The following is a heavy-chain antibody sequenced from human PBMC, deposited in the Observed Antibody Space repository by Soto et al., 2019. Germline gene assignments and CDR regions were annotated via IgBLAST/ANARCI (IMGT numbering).Heavy chain of an antibody. CDR1: GGTFSSYA. CDR2: IIPIFGTA. Sequence: QVQLVQSGAEVKKPGSSVKVSCKASGGTFSSYAISWVRQAPGQGLEWMGGIIPIFGTANYAQKFQGRVTITADKSTSTADMELSSLRSEDTAVYYCARYRWELWMGDGWFDPWGQGPLVTVSS. J-gene: IGHJ5*02. V-gene: IGHV1-69*06. D-gene: IGHD1-26*01. CDR3: ARYRWELWMGDGWFDP.